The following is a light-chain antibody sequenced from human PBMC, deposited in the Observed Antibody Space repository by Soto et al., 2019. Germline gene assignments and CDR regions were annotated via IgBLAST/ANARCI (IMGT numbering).Light chain of an antibody. V-gene: IGKV3D-11*03. CDR2: QTS. Sequence: EIVLTQSPATLSSFPGDRVNLSCRASQYINTRLAWYQHRPGQAPRLLIYQTSLRAAGIPDRFSGSGSGTDFTLTISRLEPEDFAVYYCQQYRTFGQGTKVDIK. CDR3: QQYRT. J-gene: IGKJ1*01. CDR1: QYINTR.